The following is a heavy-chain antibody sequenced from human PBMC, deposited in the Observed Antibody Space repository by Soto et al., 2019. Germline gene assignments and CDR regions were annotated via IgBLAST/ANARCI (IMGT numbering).Heavy chain of an antibody. J-gene: IGHJ5*02. CDR1: GGSISSGGYY. CDR3: ARVGATVTSNWFDP. D-gene: IGHD4-17*01. Sequence: QVQLQESGPGLVKPSQTLSLTCTVSGGSISSGGYYWSWIRQHPGKGLEWIGYIYYSGSTYYNPSLKGRVTISVDTSKNQFSLKLSSVTAADTAVYYCARVGATVTSNWFDPWGQGTLVTVSS. V-gene: IGHV4-31*03. CDR2: IYYSGST.